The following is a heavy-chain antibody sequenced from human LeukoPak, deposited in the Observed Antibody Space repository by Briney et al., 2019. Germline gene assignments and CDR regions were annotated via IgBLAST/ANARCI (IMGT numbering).Heavy chain of an antibody. J-gene: IGHJ4*02. V-gene: IGHV4-39*07. Sequence: SETLSLTCTVSGGSISSSSHYWGCIRQPPGKGLEWIGSIYYSGSTYYNPSLKSRVTMSLDTSKNQFSLKLSSVTAADTAVYYCARVWGGIVGGRFDYWGQGTLVTVSS. CDR2: IYYSGST. CDR1: GGSISSSSHY. D-gene: IGHD1-26*01. CDR3: ARVWGGIVGGRFDY.